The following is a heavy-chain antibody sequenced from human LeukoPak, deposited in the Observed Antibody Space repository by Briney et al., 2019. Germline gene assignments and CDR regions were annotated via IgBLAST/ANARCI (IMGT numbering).Heavy chain of an antibody. J-gene: IGHJ6*03. CDR1: GYTLTELS. Sequence: ASVKVSCKVSGYTLTELSMHWVRQAPGKGLEWMGGFDPEDGETIYAQKFQGRVTMTEDTSTDTAYMELSSLRSEDTAVYYCAKLSGYYLGYYYYYMDVWGKGTTVTISS. D-gene: IGHD3-22*01. V-gene: IGHV1-24*01. CDR3: AKLSGYYLGYYYYYMDV. CDR2: FDPEDGET.